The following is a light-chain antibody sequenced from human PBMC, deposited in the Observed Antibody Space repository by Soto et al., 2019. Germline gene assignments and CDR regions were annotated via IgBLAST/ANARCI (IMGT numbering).Light chain of an antibody. CDR2: AAS. Sequence: EIVLAQSPGPLSLSPGERATLSCRASQSVITNLAWYQQKSGQAPRLLIYAASTRATDIPARFSGSGSGTEFTLTISNLQSEDFVVYYCQQYNNWPSTFGQGTKVDIK. CDR1: QSVITN. J-gene: IGKJ1*01. V-gene: IGKV3-15*01. CDR3: QQYNNWPST.